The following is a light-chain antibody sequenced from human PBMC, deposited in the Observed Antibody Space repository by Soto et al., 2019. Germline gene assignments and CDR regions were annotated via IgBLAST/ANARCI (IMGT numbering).Light chain of an antibody. CDR2: AAS. CDR1: QSISHF. CDR3: QQSYGSRWT. V-gene: IGKV1-39*01. Sequence: DIQMTQSPYSLSASVGNRVTITCRAGQSISHFLNWYQQEPGKAPKLLLYAASSLHSGVPSRFSGSGSGTDFTLTISSLRPEDSATYYCQQSYGSRWTFGQGTKVEIK. J-gene: IGKJ1*01.